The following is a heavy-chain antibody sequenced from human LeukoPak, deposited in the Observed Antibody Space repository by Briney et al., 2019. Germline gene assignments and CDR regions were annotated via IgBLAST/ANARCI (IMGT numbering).Heavy chain of an antibody. J-gene: IGHJ4*02. CDR1: AGTFTLYY. CDR3: ARGRGVAAKDY. D-gene: IGHD3-10*01. CDR2: INHSGST. Sequence: SETLSLTCAVYAGTFTLYYWRWIRQPPGKGLEWIGEINHSGSTNYNPSLKSRVTISVDTSKNQFSLKLSTVTAADTAVYYCARGRGVAAKDYWGQGTLVTVSS. V-gene: IGHV4-34*01.